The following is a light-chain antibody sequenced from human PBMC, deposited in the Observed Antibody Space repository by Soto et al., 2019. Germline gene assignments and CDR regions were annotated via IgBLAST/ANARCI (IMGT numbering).Light chain of an antibody. CDR1: QGISSY. V-gene: IGKV1-9*01. CDR2: AAS. Sequence: DTQLTQSPSFLSASVGDRVTITCRASQGISSYLAWYQQKPGKAPKLLIYAASTLQGGVPSRFSGSGSGTEFTLTISSLQPEDFATYYCQQLNGYPLTFGGGTKVDIK. CDR3: QQLNGYPLT. J-gene: IGKJ4*01.